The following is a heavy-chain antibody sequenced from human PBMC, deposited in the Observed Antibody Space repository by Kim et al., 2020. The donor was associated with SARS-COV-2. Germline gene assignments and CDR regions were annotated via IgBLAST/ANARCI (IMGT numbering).Heavy chain of an antibody. CDR3: ARDPVGGSGQQLVLDAFDI. V-gene: IGHV3-53*01. Sequence: GGSLRLSCAASGFTVSSNYMSWVRQAPGKGLEWVSVIYSGGSTYYADSVKGRFTISRDNSKNTLYLQMNSLRAEDTAVYYCARDPVGGSGQQLVLDAFDIWGQGTMVTVSS. D-gene: IGHD6-13*01. CDR1: GFTVSSNY. J-gene: IGHJ3*02. CDR2: IYSGGST.